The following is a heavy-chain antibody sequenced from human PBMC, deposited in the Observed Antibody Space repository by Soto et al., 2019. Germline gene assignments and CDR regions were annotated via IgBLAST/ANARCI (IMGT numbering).Heavy chain of an antibody. V-gene: IGHV2-5*02. CDR3: AHGRNSGDWNGGYFDY. CDR1: GFSLTTRPVG. Sequence: QITLRESGPTLVKPTQTLTLTCSFSGFSLTTRPVGVGWIRQSPGKALEWLAFAYWDDDNRYSPSLRSRLTVTKDTSKNQVVLTMTNMDPVDKATYYCAHGRNSGDWNGGYFDYWGQGTLVTVSS. D-gene: IGHD2-21*02. CDR2: AYWDDDN. J-gene: IGHJ4*02.